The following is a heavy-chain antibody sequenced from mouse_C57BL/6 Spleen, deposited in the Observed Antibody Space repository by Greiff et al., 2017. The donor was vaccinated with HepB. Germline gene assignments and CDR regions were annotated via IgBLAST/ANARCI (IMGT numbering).Heavy chain of an antibody. CDR2: FYPGSGSI. CDR1: GYTFTEYT. Sequence: VQLQQSGAELVKPGASVKLSCKASGYTFTEYTIHWVKQRSGQGLEWIGWFYPGSGSIKYNEKFKDKATLTADKSSSTVYMERSRLTSEDAAVYFWARHEGGYYAMDYWGQGTSVTVSS. V-gene: IGHV1-62-2*01. CDR3: ARHEGGYYAMDY. J-gene: IGHJ4*01.